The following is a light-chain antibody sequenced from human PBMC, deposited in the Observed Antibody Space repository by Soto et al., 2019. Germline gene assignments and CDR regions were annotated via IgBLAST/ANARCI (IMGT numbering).Light chain of an antibody. CDR1: QSISSSY. CDR3: LQDYHLPIT. CDR2: GAS. Sequence: VWTQSPVTLSLSPGEGATLSCRASQSISSSYLSWYQQKPGQAPRLVIYGASTRATGIPARFSGSGRGSGTDFTLTISSLHPEDFAVYYCLQDYHLPITFGQGTRLETK. J-gene: IGKJ5*01. V-gene: IGKV3D-7*01.